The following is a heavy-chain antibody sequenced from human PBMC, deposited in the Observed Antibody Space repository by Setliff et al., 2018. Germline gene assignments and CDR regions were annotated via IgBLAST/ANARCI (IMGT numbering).Heavy chain of an antibody. Sequence: GGSLRLSCAASGFTFSTYSLIWVRQASGTGLEWVSTLSGSGVSTYYLDSVKGRFTISRDNSKNTLYLQMNSLRTEDTGVYYCARDAAYCDILTGTNYLDPWGQGTLVTVSS. J-gene: IGHJ5*02. V-gene: IGHV3-23*01. CDR2: LSGSGVST. CDR1: GFTFSTYS. CDR3: ARDAAYCDILTGTNYLDP. D-gene: IGHD3-9*01.